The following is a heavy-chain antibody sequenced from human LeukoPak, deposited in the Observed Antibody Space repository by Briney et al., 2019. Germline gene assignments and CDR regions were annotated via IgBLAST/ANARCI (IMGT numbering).Heavy chain of an antibody. V-gene: IGHV4-39*07. J-gene: IGHJ1*01. CDR1: GGSISTTYYY. CDR3: AARGSYSPKYFQH. Sequence: SDTLSLTCTVSGGSISTTYYYWGWIRQPPGKGLEWIGSIYYSGSTYYNPSLKSRVTISLDTSKNHFSLKLSSVTAADTAVYYCAARGSYSPKYFQHWGQGTLVTVSS. D-gene: IGHD1-26*01. CDR2: IYYSGST.